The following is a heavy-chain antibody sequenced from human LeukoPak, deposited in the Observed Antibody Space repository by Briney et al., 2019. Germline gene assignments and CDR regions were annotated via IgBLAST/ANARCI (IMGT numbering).Heavy chain of an antibody. Sequence: GASVKVSCKASGYTFSSYYMHWVRQAPGQGLEWMGVFNPSGGGTSYAQKFQGRVTITRDTSTSTVYMELSSLRSDDAAVYCCARVRDGYNDAFDIWGQGTMVTVSS. CDR3: ARVRDGYNDAFDI. CDR2: FNPSGGGT. CDR1: GYTFSSYY. V-gene: IGHV1-46*01. J-gene: IGHJ3*02. D-gene: IGHD5-24*01.